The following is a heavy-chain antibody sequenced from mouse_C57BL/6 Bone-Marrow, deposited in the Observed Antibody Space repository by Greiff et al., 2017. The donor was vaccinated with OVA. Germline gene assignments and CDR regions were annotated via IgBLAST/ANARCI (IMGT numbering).Heavy chain of an antibody. J-gene: IGHJ2*01. CDR3: AREGLRSY. D-gene: IGHD2-4*01. Sequence: EVNVVESGGDLVKPGGSLKLSCAASGFTFSSYGMSWVRQTPDKRLEWVATISSGGSYTYYPDSVKGRFAISRDNAKNTLYLQMSSLKSEDTAMYYCAREGLRSYWGQGTTLTVSS. CDR1: GFTFSSYG. CDR2: ISSGGSYT. V-gene: IGHV5-6*01.